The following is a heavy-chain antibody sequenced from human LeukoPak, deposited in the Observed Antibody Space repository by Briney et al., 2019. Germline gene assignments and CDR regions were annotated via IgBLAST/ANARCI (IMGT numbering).Heavy chain of an antibody. J-gene: IGHJ4*02. V-gene: IGHV3-21*01. CDR2: ISSSSSYI. CDR3: ARIVVVPAAEHFDY. D-gene: IGHD2-2*01. Sequence: GGSLRLSCAASGFTFSSYNMNWVRQAPGKGLEWVSSISSSSSYIYYADSVKGRFTISRDNAKNSLYLQMNSLRAEDTAVYYCARIVVVPAAEHFDYWGQGTLVTVSS. CDR1: GFTFSSYN.